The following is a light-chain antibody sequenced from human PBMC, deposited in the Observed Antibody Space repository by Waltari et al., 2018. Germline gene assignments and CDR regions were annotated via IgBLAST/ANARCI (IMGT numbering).Light chain of an antibody. CDR1: RSNIGKNY. Sequence: QSVLTQPPSASGTPGQRVTIPCSGSRSNIGKNYVTWHQQLPGTAPKLLISGNDQRPSGVPDRFSGSKSGTSASLAISGLRSEDEADYYCAAWDDSLGVWIFGGGTKLTVL. J-gene: IGLJ2*01. CDR2: GND. V-gene: IGLV1-47*01. CDR3: AAWDDSLGVWI.